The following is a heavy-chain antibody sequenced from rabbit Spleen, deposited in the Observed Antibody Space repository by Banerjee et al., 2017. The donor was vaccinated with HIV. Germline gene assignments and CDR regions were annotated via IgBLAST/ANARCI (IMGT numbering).Heavy chain of an antibody. CDR3: ARDLDVVIGWNFGW. Sequence: QEQVVESGGGLVKPGASLTLTCTASGFSFSNKAVMCWVRQAPGKGLEWIACINAVTGKAVYASWAKGRFTFSKTSSTTVTLQMTSLTAADTATYFCARDLDVVIGWNFGWWGPGTLVTVS. D-gene: IGHD1-1*01. V-gene: IGHV1S45*01. CDR1: GFSFSNKAV. CDR2: INAVTGKA. J-gene: IGHJ4*01.